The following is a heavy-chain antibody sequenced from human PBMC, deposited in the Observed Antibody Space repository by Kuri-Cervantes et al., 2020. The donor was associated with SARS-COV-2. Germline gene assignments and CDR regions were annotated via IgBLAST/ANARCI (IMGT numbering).Heavy chain of an antibody. J-gene: IGHJ4*02. CDR3: ATTLVGARNY. D-gene: IGHD1-26*01. CDR2: ISSSSSYI. CDR1: GFNFRTYG. Sequence: GESLKISCAASGFNFRTYGLHWVRQAPGKGLEWVSSISSSSSYIYYADSVKGRFTISRDNAKNSLYLQMNSLRAEDTAVYYCATTLVGARNYWGQGTLVTVSS. V-gene: IGHV3-21*01.